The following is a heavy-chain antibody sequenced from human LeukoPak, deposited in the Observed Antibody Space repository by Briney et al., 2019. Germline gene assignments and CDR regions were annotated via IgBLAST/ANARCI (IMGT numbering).Heavy chain of an antibody. CDR2: IIPIFGTA. Sequence: SVKVSCKASGGTFSSYAISWVRQAPGQGLEWMGRIIPIFGTANYAQKFQGRVTITTDESTSTAYMELSSLRSEDTAVYYCARDGLGGCSSTGCSTTYSGHWGQGTLVTVSS. V-gene: IGHV1-69*05. CDR3: ARDGLGGCSSTGCSTTYSGH. D-gene: IGHD2-2*02. CDR1: GGTFSSYA. J-gene: IGHJ4*02.